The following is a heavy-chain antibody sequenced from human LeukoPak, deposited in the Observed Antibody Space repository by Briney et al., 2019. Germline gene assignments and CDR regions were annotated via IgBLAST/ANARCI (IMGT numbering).Heavy chain of an antibody. Sequence: GASVKVSCKVSGYTLTELTMHWVRQAPGKGLEWMGGFDPEDGETIYALKFQGRVTMTEDTSTDTAYMELSSLRSEDTAVYYCVTEGYCTSDSCYVHWGQGTLVTVSS. CDR1: GYTLTELT. D-gene: IGHD2-2*01. V-gene: IGHV1-24*01. CDR2: FDPEDGET. J-gene: IGHJ4*02. CDR3: VTEGYCTSDSCYVH.